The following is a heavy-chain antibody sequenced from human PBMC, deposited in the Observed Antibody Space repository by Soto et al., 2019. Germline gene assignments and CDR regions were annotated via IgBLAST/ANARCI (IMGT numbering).Heavy chain of an antibody. D-gene: IGHD5-12*01. CDR3: ARAGRVATIRAPFDY. J-gene: IGHJ4*02. CDR1: GFTFSSYG. Sequence: GGSLRLSCAASGFTFSSYGMHWVRQAPGKGLEWVAVIWYDGSNKYYADSVKGRFTISRDNAKNSLYLQMNSLRAEDTAVYYCARAGRVATIRAPFDYWGQGTLVTVSS. CDR2: IWYDGSNK. V-gene: IGHV3-33*01.